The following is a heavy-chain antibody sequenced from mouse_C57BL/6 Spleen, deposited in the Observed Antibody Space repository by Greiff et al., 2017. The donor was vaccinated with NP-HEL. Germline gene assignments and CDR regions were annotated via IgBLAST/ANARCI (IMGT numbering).Heavy chain of an antibody. CDR1: GFTFSDYY. Sequence: EVKLMESEGGLVQPGSSMKLSCTASGFTFSDYYMAWVRQVPEKGLEWVANINYDGSSTYYLDSLKSRFIISRDNAKNILYLQMSSLKSEDTATYYCARDDGGSSGYGFAYWGQGTLVTVSA. CDR2: INYDGSST. CDR3: ARDDGGSSGYGFAY. V-gene: IGHV5-16*01. D-gene: IGHD3-2*02. J-gene: IGHJ3*01.